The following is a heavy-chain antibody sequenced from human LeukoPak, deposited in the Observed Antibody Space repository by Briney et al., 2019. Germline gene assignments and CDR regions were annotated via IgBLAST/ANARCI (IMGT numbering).Heavy chain of an antibody. D-gene: IGHD3-16*02. CDR2: ISGSGGST. Sequence: PGGSLRLSCAASGFTFSSYAMSWVRQAPGKGLEWVSAISGSGGSTYYADSVKGRFTISRDNSKNTLYLQMNSLRAEDTAVYYCARGGDPPSSYVWGSYRSISDLAFGYWGQGTLVTVSS. CDR1: GFTFSSYA. CDR3: ARGGDPPSSYVWGSYRSISDLAFGY. J-gene: IGHJ4*02. V-gene: IGHV3-23*01.